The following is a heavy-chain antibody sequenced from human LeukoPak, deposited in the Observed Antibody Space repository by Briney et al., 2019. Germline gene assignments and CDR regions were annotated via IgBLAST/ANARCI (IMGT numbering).Heavy chain of an antibody. CDR2: IIPILGIA. CDR3: ARNLRYYYYYGMDV. V-gene: IGHV1-69*04. J-gene: IGHJ6*02. Sequence: SVKVSCKASGGTFSSYAISWVRQAPGQGLEWMGRIIPILGIANYAQRFQGRVTITADKSTSTAYMEPSSLRSEDTAVYYCARNLRYYYYYGMDVWGQGTTVTVSS. CDR1: GGTFSSYA.